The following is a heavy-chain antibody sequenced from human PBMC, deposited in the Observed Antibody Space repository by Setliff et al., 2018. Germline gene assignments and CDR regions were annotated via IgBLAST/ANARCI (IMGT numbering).Heavy chain of an antibody. CDR2: ISSRSTNYT. CDR1: YY. V-gene: IGHV3-11*06. Sequence: YYWGWIRQSPGKGLEWVSYISSRSTNYTNQADSVKVRFTISRDNAKNSLYLQMNSLRAEDTAVYYCARVNDYGDFYFDYWGQGTLVTVSS. D-gene: IGHD4-17*01. CDR3: ARVNDYGDFYFDY. J-gene: IGHJ4*02.